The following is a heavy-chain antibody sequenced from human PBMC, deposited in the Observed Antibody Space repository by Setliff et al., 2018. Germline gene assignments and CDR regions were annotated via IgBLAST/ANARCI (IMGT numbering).Heavy chain of an antibody. CDR2: ISSSSSYI. CDR1: GFTFSSYS. Sequence: PGESLKISCAASGFTFSSYSMNWVRQAPGKGLEWVSSISSSSSYIYYADSVKGRFTISRDNAKNSLYLQMNSLRAEDTAVYYCARDSPQYNWFDPWGQGTLVTSPQ. V-gene: IGHV3-21*01. J-gene: IGHJ5*02. CDR3: ARDSPQYNWFDP.